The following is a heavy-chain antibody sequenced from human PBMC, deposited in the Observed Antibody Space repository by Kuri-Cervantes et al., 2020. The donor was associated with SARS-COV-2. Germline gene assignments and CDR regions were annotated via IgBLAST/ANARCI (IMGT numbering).Heavy chain of an antibody. Sequence: GGSLRLSCAASGFTFSSYAMSWVRQAPGKGLEWVSSIETSDVYTYYADSVRGRFTMSRDNSKNTLFLQMNSLRADDTAIYYCAKDLVGCWGSSRCYRPAYYYMDVWGKGTTVTVSS. CDR1: GFTFSSYA. CDR2: IETSDVYT. V-gene: IGHV3-23*01. J-gene: IGHJ6*03. D-gene: IGHD2-2*02. CDR3: AKDLVGCWGSSRCYRPAYYYMDV.